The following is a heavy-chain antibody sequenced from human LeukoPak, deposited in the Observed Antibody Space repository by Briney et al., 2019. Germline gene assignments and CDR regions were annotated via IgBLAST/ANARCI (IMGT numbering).Heavy chain of an antibody. CDR2: ISSSSSYI. J-gene: IGHJ4*02. V-gene: IGHV3-21*01. CDR3: ARLFWSGYYLDY. D-gene: IGHD3-3*01. Sequence: GGSLRLSCAASGFTFSSYSMNRVRQAPGKGLEWVSSISSSSSYIYYADSVKGRFTISRDNAKNSLYLQMNSLRAEDTAVYYCARLFWSGYYLDYWGQGTLVTVSS. CDR1: GFTFSSYS.